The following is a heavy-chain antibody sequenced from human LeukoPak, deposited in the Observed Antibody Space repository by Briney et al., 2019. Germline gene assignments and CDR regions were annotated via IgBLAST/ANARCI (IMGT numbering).Heavy chain of an antibody. CDR3: ARESEYYYDSSTYSGDDY. J-gene: IGHJ4*02. CDR2: INTNTANP. CDR1: GYTFISYA. V-gene: IGHV7-4-1*02. Sequence: ASVKVSCKASGYTFISYAMNWVRQAPGQGLEWMGWINTNTANPTYAQGFTGRFVFSLDTSVSTAYLQISSLKAEDTAVYYCARESEYYYDSSTYSGDDYWGQGTLVTVSS. D-gene: IGHD3-22*01.